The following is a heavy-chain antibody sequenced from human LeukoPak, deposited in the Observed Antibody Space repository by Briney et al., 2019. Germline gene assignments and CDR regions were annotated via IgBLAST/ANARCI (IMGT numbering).Heavy chain of an antibody. J-gene: IGHJ4*02. V-gene: IGHV3-23*01. CDR1: GFTFSNYA. D-gene: IGHD2-15*01. CDR2: ISNSGGST. Sequence: GGSLRLSCVASGFTFSNYAMSWVRQTPGKGLEWVSAISNSGGSTYNADSVKGRFTISRDNPKNTVYLQMNSLRAEDTAVYYCAKRYCSGGSCCPDYWGQGTRVTVSS. CDR3: AKRYCSGGSCCPDY.